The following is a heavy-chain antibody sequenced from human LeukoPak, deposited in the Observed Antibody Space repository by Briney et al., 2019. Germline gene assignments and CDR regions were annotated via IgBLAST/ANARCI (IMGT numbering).Heavy chain of an antibody. CDR1: GASISHYF. J-gene: IGHJ6*03. V-gene: IGHV4-59*01. Sequence: SETLSLTCTVSGASISHYFFSWIRQPPGRGLEWVGYMFYSGSTNYNPSLKSRVTISVDTSKNQFSLKLSSVTAADTAVYYCARTTYYYYMDVWGKGTTVTVSS. CDR2: MFYSGST. D-gene: IGHD1-1*01. CDR3: ARTTYYYYMDV.